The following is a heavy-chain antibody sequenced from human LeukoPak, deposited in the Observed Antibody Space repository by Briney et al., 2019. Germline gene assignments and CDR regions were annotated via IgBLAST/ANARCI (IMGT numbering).Heavy chain of an antibody. V-gene: IGHV4-61*02. CDR3: ARAVGSGSFQTYYYYMDV. Sequence: SQTLSLTCTVSGGSISSGSYYWSWIRQPAGKGLEWIGRIYTSGSTNYNPSLKSRVTISVDTSKNQFSLKLSSVTAADTAVYYCARAVGSGSFQTYYYYMDVWGKGTTVTISS. J-gene: IGHJ6*03. D-gene: IGHD3-10*01. CDR2: IYTSGST. CDR1: GGSISSGSYY.